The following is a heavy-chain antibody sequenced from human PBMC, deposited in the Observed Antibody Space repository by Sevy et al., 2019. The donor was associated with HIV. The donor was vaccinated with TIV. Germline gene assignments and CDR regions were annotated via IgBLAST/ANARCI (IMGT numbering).Heavy chain of an antibody. J-gene: IGHJ4*02. CDR3: ARDLESYNYGAYGPSFMPDY. V-gene: IGHV3-33*01. Sequence: GGSLRLSCAASGFTFSSYGMHWVRQAPGKGLEWVAVIWFDGSNTFYADSVKGRFTISRDIAENTLHLQMNSLRAEVTAVYYCARDLESYNYGAYGPSFMPDYWGQGTVVTVSS. D-gene: IGHD1-1*01. CDR1: GFTFSSYG. CDR2: IWFDGSNT.